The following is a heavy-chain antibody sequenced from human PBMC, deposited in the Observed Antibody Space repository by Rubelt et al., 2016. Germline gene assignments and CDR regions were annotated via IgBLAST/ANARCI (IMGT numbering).Heavy chain of an antibody. CDR2: IDHSGAKGGGTT. CDR1: GGSFSGHH. J-gene: IGHJ4*02. V-gene: IGHV4-34*01. CDR3: ARGRVPATSPFDS. Sequence: QVHLPQWGAGLLKPSETLSLTCAVYGGSFSGHHWSWIRQSPGKGLEWIGEIDHSGAKGGGTTNYNPSLKGRVTISVDTSKNRFSLKLGSVTAADTAVYYCARGRVPATSPFDSWGQGILVTVSS. D-gene: IGHD2-2*01.